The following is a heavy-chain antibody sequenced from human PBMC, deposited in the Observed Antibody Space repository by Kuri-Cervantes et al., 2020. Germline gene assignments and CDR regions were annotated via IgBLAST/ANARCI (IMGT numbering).Heavy chain of an antibody. J-gene: IGHJ4*02. Sequence: GESLKISCAASGFTFSSYWMNWVRQAPGKGLEWVSSISSSSSYIYYADSVKGRFTISRDNAKNSLYLQMNSLRAEDTAVYYCARARRFFGYYFDYWGQGTLVTVS. D-gene: IGHD3-3*01. CDR3: ARARRFFGYYFDY. V-gene: IGHV3-21*01. CDR1: GFTFSSYW. CDR2: ISSSSSYI.